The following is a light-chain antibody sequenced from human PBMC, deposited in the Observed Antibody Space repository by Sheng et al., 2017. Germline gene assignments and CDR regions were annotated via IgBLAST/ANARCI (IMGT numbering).Light chain of an antibody. CDR1: QSLSSPF. J-gene: IGKJ3*01. Sequence: EMVMTQSPATLSVSPGESATLSCRTSQSLSSPFLAWYQQKPGQAPRLLLSGASIRDTDIPDRFSGSGSGTDFTLTISSLEAEDSAVYYCQQRTNRPFGPGTRVEIK. V-gene: IGKV3D-20*02. CDR3: QQRTNRP. CDR2: GAS.